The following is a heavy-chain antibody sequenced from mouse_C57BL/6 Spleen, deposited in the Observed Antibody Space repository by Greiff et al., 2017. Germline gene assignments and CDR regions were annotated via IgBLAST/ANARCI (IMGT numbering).Heavy chain of an antibody. J-gene: IGHJ2*01. CDR1: GFTFSNYW. V-gene: IGHV6-3*01. CDR3: TSIYYYGSNYFDY. D-gene: IGHD1-1*01. Sequence: EVMLVESGGGLVQPGGSMKLSCVASGFTFSNYWMNWVRQSPEKGLEWVAQIRLKSDNYATHYAESVKGRFTISRDDSKSSVYLQMNNLRAEDTGIYYFTSIYYYGSNYFDYWGQGTTLTVSS. CDR2: IRLKSDNYAT.